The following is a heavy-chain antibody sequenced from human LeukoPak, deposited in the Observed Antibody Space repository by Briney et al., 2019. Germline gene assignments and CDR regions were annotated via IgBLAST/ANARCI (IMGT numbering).Heavy chain of an antibody. CDR3: ARGGLNWFDP. J-gene: IGHJ5*02. D-gene: IGHD1-26*01. CDR2: IYTSGST. V-gene: IGHV4-4*07. CDR1: GGSISSYY. Sequence: SETLSLTCTVSGGSISSYYWSWIRQPAGKGLKWIGRIYTSGSTNYNPSLKSRVTMSVDTSKNQFSLKLSSVTAADTAVYYCARGGLNWFDPWGQGTLVTVSS.